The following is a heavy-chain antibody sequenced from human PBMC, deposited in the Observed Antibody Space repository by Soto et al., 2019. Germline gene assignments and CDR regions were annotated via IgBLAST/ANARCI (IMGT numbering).Heavy chain of an antibody. CDR3: ARVTEAYCGGDCYVTDAFDI. V-gene: IGHV3-11*01. Sequence: GGSLRLSCAASEFTFSDYFMAWIRQPPGKGLEWLSYISSSGSTIYYADSVKGRFTISRDNAKNSLYLQMNSLRAEDTALYYCARVTEAYCGGDCYVTDAFDIWGQGTMVTVS. CDR2: ISSSGSTI. J-gene: IGHJ3*02. D-gene: IGHD2-21*02. CDR1: EFTFSDYF.